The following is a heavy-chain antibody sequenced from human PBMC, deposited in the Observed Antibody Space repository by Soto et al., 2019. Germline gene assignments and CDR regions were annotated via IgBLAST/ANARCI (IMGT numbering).Heavy chain of an antibody. CDR3: ARDPPDFNSGFDS. J-gene: IGHJ4*02. CDR1: GDSVSNNGAT. D-gene: IGHD1-26*01. Sequence: SQTLSLTCAICGDSVSNNGATWNWIRQSPSRGLEWLGRAYYRSRWQYDYAASVRSLITINPDTSKNQFSLQLNAVTPEDTAVYYCARDPPDFNSGFDSWGQGTLVTVSS. CDR2: AYYRSRWQY. V-gene: IGHV6-1*01.